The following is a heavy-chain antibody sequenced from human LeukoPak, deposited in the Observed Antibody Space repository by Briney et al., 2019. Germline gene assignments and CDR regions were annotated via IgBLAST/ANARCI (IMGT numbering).Heavy chain of an antibody. J-gene: IGHJ6*03. D-gene: IGHD1-26*01. V-gene: IGHV7-4-1*02. CDR3: ARGRGSSARLGYYYYYIDV. CDR2: INTNTGNP. CDR1: GYTFTSYG. Sequence: GASVKVSCKASGYTFTSYGIHWVRQAPGQGLEWMGWINTNTGNPTYAQGFTGRFVLSLETSVSTSYLQISSLKAEDTAVYYCARGRGSSARLGYYYYYIDVWGKGTTVTVSS.